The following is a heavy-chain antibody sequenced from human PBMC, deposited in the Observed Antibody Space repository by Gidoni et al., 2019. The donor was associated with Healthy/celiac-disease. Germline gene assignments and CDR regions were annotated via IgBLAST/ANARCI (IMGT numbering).Heavy chain of an antibody. Sequence: QVQLVESGGGVVQPGRSLRLSCAASGFTFSSYGMHWVRPAPGKGLGWVAVIWYDGSNKYYADSVKGRFTISRDNSKNTLYLQMNSLRAEDTAVYYCARDGAGGDYESGRAFDIWGQGTMVTVSS. J-gene: IGHJ3*02. D-gene: IGHD4-17*01. CDR3: ARDGAGGDYESGRAFDI. V-gene: IGHV3-33*01. CDR2: IWYDGSNK. CDR1: GFTFSSYG.